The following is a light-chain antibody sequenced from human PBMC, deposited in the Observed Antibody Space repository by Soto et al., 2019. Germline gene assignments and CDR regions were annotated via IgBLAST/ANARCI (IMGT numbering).Light chain of an antibody. J-gene: IGLJ2*01. V-gene: IGLV2-14*01. CDR2: EVS. Sequence: QSALTQPASVSGTPGQSITISCTGTNSDIGDYNYVSWYQQHPGKAPKLMIFEVSNRPSGVSNRFSGSKSGNTASLTISGLQAEDEANYYCSSYTSTTSLLIFGGGTQLTVL. CDR1: NSDIGDYNY. CDR3: SSYTSTTSLLI.